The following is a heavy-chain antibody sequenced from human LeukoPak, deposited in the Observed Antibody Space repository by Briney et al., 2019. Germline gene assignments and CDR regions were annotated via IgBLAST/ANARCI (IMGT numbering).Heavy chain of an antibody. Sequence: PGRSLRLSCAASGFTFSNYGMHWVRQAPGKGLEWVSGIGAGGTFTYYADSVKGRFTIFRDNSRNTLYLQMNSLRADDTAVYYCANDIYSGGSCYHLDWGQGTLVTVSS. J-gene: IGHJ4*02. D-gene: IGHD2-15*01. V-gene: IGHV3-23*01. CDR3: ANDIYSGGSCYHLD. CDR1: GFTFSNYG. CDR2: IGAGGTFT.